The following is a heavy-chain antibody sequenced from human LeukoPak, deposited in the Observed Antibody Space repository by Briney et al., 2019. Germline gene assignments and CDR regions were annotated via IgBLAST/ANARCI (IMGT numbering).Heavy chain of an antibody. D-gene: IGHD3-10*01. J-gene: IGHJ4*02. CDR1: GFTFSNYA. V-gene: IGHV3-30*18. CDR3: AKDLVYYGSGREMVDY. Sequence: PGGSLRLSCAASGFTFSNYAMHWVRQAPGKGLEWVAVMSSDGTNKYYAESVKDRFTISRDTSKNTLYLQMSSLRAEDTAVYYCAKDLVYYGSGREMVDYWGQGTLVTVSS. CDR2: MSSDGTNK.